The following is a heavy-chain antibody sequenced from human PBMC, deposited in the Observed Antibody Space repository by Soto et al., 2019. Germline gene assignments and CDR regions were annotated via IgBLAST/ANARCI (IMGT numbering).Heavy chain of an antibody. CDR3: ARGTYSSSPAEFDY. Sequence: EVQLVEAGGGLVQPGGSLRLSCAASGFTFSSYAMHWVRQATGKGLEYVSAISSKGGSTYYANSVKGRFTISRDNSNNTLYLQMGSLRAEDMAVYYCARGTYSSSPAEFDYWGQGTLVTVSS. J-gene: IGHJ4*02. CDR1: GFTFSSYA. D-gene: IGHD6-6*01. V-gene: IGHV3-64*01. CDR2: ISSKGGST.